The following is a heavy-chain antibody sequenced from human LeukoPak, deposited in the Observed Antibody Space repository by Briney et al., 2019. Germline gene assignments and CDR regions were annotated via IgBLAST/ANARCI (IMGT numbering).Heavy chain of an antibody. CDR2: IRFDGVDK. J-gene: IGHJ6*03. D-gene: IGHD4-17*01. Sequence: GGSLRLSCAASAFTFSAYGMHWVRQTPGKGLEWVAFIRFDGVDKYYADSVKGRFTISRDNSKNTLYLQMNSLRAEDTAVYYCAKPGPYGDLPFYYYYMDVWGKGTTVTVSS. V-gene: IGHV3-30*02. CDR3: AKPGPYGDLPFYYYYMDV. CDR1: AFTFSAYG.